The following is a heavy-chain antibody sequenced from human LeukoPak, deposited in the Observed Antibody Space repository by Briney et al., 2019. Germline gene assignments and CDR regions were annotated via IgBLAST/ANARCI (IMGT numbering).Heavy chain of an antibody. CDR2: ISQSGGRST. J-gene: IGHJ5*02. Sequence: PGGSLRFSCAASGFTFSNYAMTWVRQAPGEGLEWVAFISQSGGRSTDYADSVRGRFTISRDNSEDTLYLQMNSLRAEDTAVYHCARDLGCSTSSCRYNWFDPWGQGTLVTVSS. D-gene: IGHD2-2*01. V-gene: IGHV3-23*01. CDR3: ARDLGCSTSSCRYNWFDP. CDR1: GFTFSNYA.